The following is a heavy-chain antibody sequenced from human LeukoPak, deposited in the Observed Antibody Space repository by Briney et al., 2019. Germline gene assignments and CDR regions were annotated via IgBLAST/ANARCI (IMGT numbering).Heavy chain of an antibody. D-gene: IGHD1-26*01. Sequence: GGSLSLSCSASGFTFSSHWMHWVRQAPGKGLVWVSHITSDGSGTNYADSVKGRFTISRDNAKHTLYLQMNSLRAEDTAMYYCARESQVGDLDYWGQGTLVTVSS. V-gene: IGHV3-74*01. J-gene: IGHJ4*02. CDR2: ITSDGSGT. CDR3: ARESQVGDLDY. CDR1: GFTFSSHW.